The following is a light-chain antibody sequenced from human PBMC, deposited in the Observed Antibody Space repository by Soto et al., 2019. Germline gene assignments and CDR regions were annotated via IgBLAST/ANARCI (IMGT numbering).Light chain of an antibody. V-gene: IGKV3-20*01. CDR2: GAS. CDR3: HQYVSSWT. CDR1: QSVSSTY. J-gene: IGKJ1*01. Sequence: EFVLTQSPGTLSLSPGERATIAGRASQSVSSTYVAWYKQKAGQAPRLLTYGASSRATGIPDRFSGSGSGTDFTLTIRRLEREDFAAYFCHQYVSSWTFGQGTKVDIK.